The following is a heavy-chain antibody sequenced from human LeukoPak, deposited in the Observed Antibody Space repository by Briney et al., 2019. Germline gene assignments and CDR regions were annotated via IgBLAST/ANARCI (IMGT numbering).Heavy chain of an antibody. V-gene: IGHV1-46*01. D-gene: IGHD2-21*01. CDR3: AREYCGGDCYLYYYYYYMDV. CDR2: INPSGGST. Sequence: GASVKVSCKASGYTFTSYYMHWVRQAPGQGLEWVGIINPSGGSTSYAQKCQGRVTMTRDTSTSTVYIELSSLRSEDTAVYYCAREYCGGDCYLYYYYYYMDVWGKGTTVTVSS. CDR1: GYTFTSYY. J-gene: IGHJ6*03.